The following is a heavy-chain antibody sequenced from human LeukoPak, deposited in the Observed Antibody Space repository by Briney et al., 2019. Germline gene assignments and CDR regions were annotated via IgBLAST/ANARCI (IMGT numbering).Heavy chain of an antibody. Sequence: PSGTLSLTCTVSGGSISSYYWSWIRQPPGKGLEWIGYIYYSGSTNYNPSLKSRVTISVDTSKNQFSLKLSSVTAADTAVYYCATVDATFKTYYDFWSGTWGQGTLVTVSS. CDR3: ATVDATFKTYYDFWSGT. D-gene: IGHD3-3*01. CDR2: IYYSGST. CDR1: GGSISSYY. V-gene: IGHV4-59*01. J-gene: IGHJ5*02.